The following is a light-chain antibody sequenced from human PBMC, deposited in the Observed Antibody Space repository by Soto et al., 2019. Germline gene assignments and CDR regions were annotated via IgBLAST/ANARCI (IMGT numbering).Light chain of an antibody. CDR2: LGS. Sequence: DVVMTQSPLSLPVTPGEPASISCRSSQPLLHSNGYNYLDWYLQRPGQSPQLLIFLGSNRASGVPDRFSGSGSGTDFTLTISSLQPDDFATYYCQHYNSYSEAFGQGTKVELK. J-gene: IGKJ1*01. V-gene: IGKV2-28*01. CDR1: QPLLHSNGYNY. CDR3: QHYNSYSEA.